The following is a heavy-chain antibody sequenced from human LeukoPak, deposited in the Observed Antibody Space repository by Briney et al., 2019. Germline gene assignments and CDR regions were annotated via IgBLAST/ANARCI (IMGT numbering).Heavy chain of an antibody. V-gene: IGHV1-18*01. J-gene: IGHJ5*02. CDR1: GYTFTSYG. CDR3: AREPYYHDNRGYRNNWCDP. D-gene: IGHD3-22*01. CDR2: ISAHNGNT. Sequence: ASVKVSCKASGYTFTSYGISWVRQAPGQGLEWMGWISAHNGNTHSAQKFQGRVTMTTETSTSTVYMEMRSLRSDDTAVYYCAREPYYHDNRGYRNNWCDPWGQGTLVTVSS.